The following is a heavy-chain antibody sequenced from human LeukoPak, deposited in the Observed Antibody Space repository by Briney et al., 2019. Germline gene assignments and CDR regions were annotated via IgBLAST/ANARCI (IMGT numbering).Heavy chain of an antibody. D-gene: IGHD4-17*01. CDR3: ARAVTTVTLRNWFDP. CDR2: ISGSGGNA. Sequence: GGSLRLSCAASGFASVSHGMSWVRQAPGKGLEWVSGISGSGGNAYYADSVRGRFTISRDNSKTTLFLQMNSLRAEDTAVYYCARAVTTVTLRNWFDPWGQGTLVTVSS. V-gene: IGHV3-23*01. CDR1: GFASVSHG. J-gene: IGHJ5*02.